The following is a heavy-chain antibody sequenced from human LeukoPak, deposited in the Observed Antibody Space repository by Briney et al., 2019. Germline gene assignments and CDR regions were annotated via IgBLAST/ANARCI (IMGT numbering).Heavy chain of an antibody. CDR1: GFTFSSYG. Sequence: GGSLRLSCAASGFTFSSYGMHWVRQAPGKGLEWVAFIRYDGSNKYYADSVKGRFTISRDNSKNTLYLQMNSLRAEDTAVYYCAKGGDDYYDSSGYFDYWGQGTLVTVSS. CDR3: AKGGDDYYDSSGYFDY. J-gene: IGHJ4*02. D-gene: IGHD3-22*01. CDR2: IRYDGSNK. V-gene: IGHV3-30*02.